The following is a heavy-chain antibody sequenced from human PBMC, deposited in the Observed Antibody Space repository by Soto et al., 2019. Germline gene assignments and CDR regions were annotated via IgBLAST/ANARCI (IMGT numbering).Heavy chain of an antibody. Sequence: ASVQVSCKASGYTFTSYGISWVRQAPGQGLEWMGWISAYNGNTNYAQKLQGRVTMTTDTSTSTAYMELRSLRSDDTAVYYCARDIAYGDPGHFDYWGQGTLVTVSS. V-gene: IGHV1-18*01. CDR2: ISAYNGNT. CDR3: ARDIAYGDPGHFDY. J-gene: IGHJ4*02. CDR1: GYTFTSYG. D-gene: IGHD4-17*01.